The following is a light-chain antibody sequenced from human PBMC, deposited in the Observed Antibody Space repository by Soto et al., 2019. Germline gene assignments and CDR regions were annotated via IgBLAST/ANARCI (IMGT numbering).Light chain of an antibody. V-gene: IGKV3-20*01. CDR2: GAS. CDR3: QQYGSSRWT. Sequence: EIVLTQSPGTLSLSPGERATLSCRASQSVSTTYLAWYQQKPGQAPRLLIYGASSRATGIPDRFSGSGSGKDLPLTIGRLEPEDFAGYYCQQYGSSRWTFGQGTKLKT. J-gene: IGKJ1*01. CDR1: QSVSTTY.